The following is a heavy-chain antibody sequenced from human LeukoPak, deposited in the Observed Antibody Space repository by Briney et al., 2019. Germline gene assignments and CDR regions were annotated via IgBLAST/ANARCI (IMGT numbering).Heavy chain of an antibody. D-gene: IGHD1-26*01. J-gene: IGHJ5*02. V-gene: IGHV1-46*01. CDR3: ARIGGSYAAKGWFDP. Sequence: GASVKVSCKASGYTFTSYYMHWVRQAPGQGLEWMGIINPSGGSTSYAQKFQGRVTMTRDTSTSTAYMELNRLRSDDTAVYYCARIGGSYAAKGWFDPWGQGTLVTVSS. CDR1: GYTFTSYY. CDR2: INPSGGST.